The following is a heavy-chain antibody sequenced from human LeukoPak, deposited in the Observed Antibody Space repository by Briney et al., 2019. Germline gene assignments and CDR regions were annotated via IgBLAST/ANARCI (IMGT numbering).Heavy chain of an antibody. J-gene: IGHJ4*02. D-gene: IGHD3-9*01. CDR1: GFTFSSYW. V-gene: IGHV3-74*01. CDR3: ARDLLPRLRYFDWALDY. Sequence: TGGSLRLSCAASGFTFSSYWMHWVRQAPGKGLVWVSRINSDGSSTSYADSVKGRFTISRDNAKNTLYLQMNSLRAEDTAVYYCARDLLPRLRYFDWALDYWGQGTLVTVSS. CDR2: INSDGSST.